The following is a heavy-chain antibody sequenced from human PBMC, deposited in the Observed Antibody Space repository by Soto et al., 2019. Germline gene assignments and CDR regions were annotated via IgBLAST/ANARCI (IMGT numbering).Heavy chain of an antibody. V-gene: IGHV4-31*03. J-gene: IGHJ4*02. CDR1: GGSISSGGYY. D-gene: IGHD6-13*01. CDR3: ARGSGGIAAAWGAFDY. Sequence: SETLSLTCTVSGGSISSGGYYWSWIRQHPGKGLEWIGYIYYSGSTYYNPSLKSRVTISVDTSKNQFSLKLSSVTAADTAVYYCARGSGGIAAAWGAFDYWGQGTLVTVSS. CDR2: IYYSGST.